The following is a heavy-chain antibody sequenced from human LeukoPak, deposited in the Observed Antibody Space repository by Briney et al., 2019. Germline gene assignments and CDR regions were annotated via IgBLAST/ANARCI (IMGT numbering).Heavy chain of an antibody. CDR2: IKQDGSEK. CDR1: GFTFSSYW. D-gene: IGHD3-16*02. CDR3: ARDRGSVYRSDYFDC. Sequence: GGSLRLSCAASGFTFSSYWMSWVRQAPGKGLEWVANIKQDGSEKYYVDSVKGRFTISRDNAKNSLYLQMNSLRAEDTAVYYCARDRGSVYRSDYFDCWGQGTLVTVSS. J-gene: IGHJ4*02. V-gene: IGHV3-7*01.